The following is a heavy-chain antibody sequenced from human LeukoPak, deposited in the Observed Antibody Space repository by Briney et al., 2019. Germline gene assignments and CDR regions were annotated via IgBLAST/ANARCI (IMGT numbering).Heavy chain of an antibody. CDR1: GYTFSSYE. CDR2: ISNSGSTI. Sequence: PGGSPRLSCAASGYTFSSYEMNWVRQAPGKGLEWVSYISNSGSTIYYADSVKGRFTISRDNAKNSLYLQMNSLRAEDTAVYYCARDGGYCSSPNCHIDYWGQGTLVTVSS. V-gene: IGHV3-48*03. D-gene: IGHD2-2*01. J-gene: IGHJ4*02. CDR3: ARDGGYCSSPNCHIDY.